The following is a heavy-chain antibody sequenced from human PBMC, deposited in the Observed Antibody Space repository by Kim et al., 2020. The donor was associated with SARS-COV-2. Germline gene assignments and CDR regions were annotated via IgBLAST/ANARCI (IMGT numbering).Heavy chain of an antibody. CDR2: ISYDGSNK. V-gene: IGHV3-30-3*01. Sequence: GGSLRLSCAASGFTFSSYAMHWVRQAPGKGLEWVAVISYDGSNKYYADSVKGRFTISRDNSKNTLYLQMNSLRAEDTAVYYCARDGIVVGDAFDIWGQGTMVTVSS. D-gene: IGHD2-15*01. J-gene: IGHJ3*02. CDR1: GFTFSSYA. CDR3: ARDGIVVGDAFDI.